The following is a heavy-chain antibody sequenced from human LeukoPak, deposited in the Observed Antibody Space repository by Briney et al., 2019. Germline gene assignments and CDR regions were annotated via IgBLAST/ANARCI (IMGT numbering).Heavy chain of an antibody. J-gene: IGHJ5*01. Sequence: GASVKVSCKASGYIFTGYYMHWVRQAPGQGLEWMGWINPNSGDTNYAQKFQGRVTMTRDTSISTAYMELSRLRSDDTAVYYCARASGSYWWFDSWGQGTLVTVSS. CDR1: GYIFTGYY. CDR2: INPNSGDT. D-gene: IGHD1-26*01. V-gene: IGHV1-2*02. CDR3: ARASGSYWWFDS.